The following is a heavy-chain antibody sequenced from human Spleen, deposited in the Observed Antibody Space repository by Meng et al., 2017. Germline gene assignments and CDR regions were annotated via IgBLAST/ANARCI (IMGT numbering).Heavy chain of an antibody. J-gene: IGHJ5*02. CDR2: ISTSNGAS. CDR3: VRDFDPFDR. CDR1: SYTFTSSG. Sequence: QVQLVQSGAEVKKPGASVKVSCKTSSYTFTSSGISWVRQAPGQGLEWMGWISTSNGASNYEQKLTGRLTLTTDTSTTTGYMELTSLTSDDTAVYYCVRDFDPFDRWGQGTLVTVSS. V-gene: IGHV1-18*01.